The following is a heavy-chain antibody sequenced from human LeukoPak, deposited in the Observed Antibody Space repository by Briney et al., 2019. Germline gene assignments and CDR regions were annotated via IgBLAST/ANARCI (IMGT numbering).Heavy chain of an antibody. D-gene: IGHD3-3*02. CDR2: IKSKTDGGTT. CDR3: TTGGVKVHHLDAFDM. CDR1: GFSFSDAW. J-gene: IGHJ3*02. Sequence: GGSLRLSCVASGFSFSDAWMNWVRQAPGEGLEWVGRIKSKTDGGTTDYATPVKGRFTISRDDQKNRLYLQMNSLKTEDTAVYYCTTGGVKVHHLDAFDMWGQGTMVTVSS. V-gene: IGHV3-15*01.